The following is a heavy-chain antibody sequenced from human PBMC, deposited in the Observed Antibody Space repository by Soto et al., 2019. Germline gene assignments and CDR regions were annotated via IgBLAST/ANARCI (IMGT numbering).Heavy chain of an antibody. Sequence: QVQLVQSGAEVKKPGSSVKVSCKASGGTFSSYAISWVRQAPGQGLEWMGGIIPIFGTANYAQKFQGRVTMTTDTSTSTAYMELRSLRSDDTAVYYCARGGGIVVPRRGNWFDPWGQGTLVTVSS. J-gene: IGHJ5*02. CDR1: GGTFSSYA. CDR3: ARGGGIVVPRRGNWFDP. D-gene: IGHD1-26*01. V-gene: IGHV1-69*06. CDR2: IIPIFGTA.